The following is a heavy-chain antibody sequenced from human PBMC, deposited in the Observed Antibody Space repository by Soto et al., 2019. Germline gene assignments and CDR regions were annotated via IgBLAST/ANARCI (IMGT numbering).Heavy chain of an antibody. CDR3: AKEKTYSGSYYYFDF. Sequence: PGGSLRLSCAASGFTFSSYAMTWVRQAPGKGLEWVSGISGSGSGTYYADSVKGRFTISRDNSKNTLYLEMNSLRAEDTALYYCAKEKTYSGSYYYFDFWGQGP. D-gene: IGHD1-26*01. J-gene: IGHJ4*02. V-gene: IGHV3-23*01. CDR2: ISGSGSGT. CDR1: GFTFSSYA.